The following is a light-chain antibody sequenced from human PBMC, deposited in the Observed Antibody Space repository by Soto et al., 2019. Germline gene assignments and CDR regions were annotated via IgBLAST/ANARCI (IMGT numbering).Light chain of an antibody. CDR2: AAS. CDR1: QGISSS. J-gene: IGKJ3*01. V-gene: IGKV1-9*01. Sequence: IQLTQSPSSLSASVGDRVTITCRASQGISSSLAWYQQKPGKAPKLLIYAASTLQGGVPSRFSRSGSGTDFTLTTSSLQPEDFATYDCQQLNSYPVTFGPGTKVDIK. CDR3: QQLNSYPVT.